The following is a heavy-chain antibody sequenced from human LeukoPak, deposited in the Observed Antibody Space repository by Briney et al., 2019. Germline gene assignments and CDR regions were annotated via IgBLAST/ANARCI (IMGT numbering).Heavy chain of an antibody. CDR3: ARGEHEGSGYWGYYFDQ. CDR2: ISSSGKA. CDR1: GGSITTADFD. Sequence: TPSETLSLTCAVSGGSITTADFDWAWIRQPPGQGFEWIATISSSGKAYYYPSLMSRVTISVDTSENQFSLKVTSVTAADTAVYYCARGEHEGSGYWGYYFDQWGQGTLVTVSS. V-gene: IGHV4-39*07. D-gene: IGHD3-22*01. J-gene: IGHJ4*02.